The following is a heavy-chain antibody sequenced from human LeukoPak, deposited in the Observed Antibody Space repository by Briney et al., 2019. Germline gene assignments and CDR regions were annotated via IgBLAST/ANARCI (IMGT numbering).Heavy chain of an antibody. J-gene: IGHJ4*02. CDR2: IYYSGST. CDR3: ARKRITIFGVVINGFDY. V-gene: IGHV4-39*01. Sequence: SETLSLTCTVSGGSISSSSYYWGWIRQPPGKGLEWIGSIYYSGSTYYNPSLKSRVTISVDTSKNQFSLKLSSVTAADTAVYYCARKRITIFGVVINGFDYWGQGTLVTVSS. CDR1: GGSISSSSYY. D-gene: IGHD3-3*01.